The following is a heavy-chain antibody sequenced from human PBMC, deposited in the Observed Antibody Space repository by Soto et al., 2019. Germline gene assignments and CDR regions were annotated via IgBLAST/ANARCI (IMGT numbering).Heavy chain of an antibody. V-gene: IGHV1-69*18. J-gene: IGHJ3*01. CDR2: IIPVCVTT. CDR3: ARKRVYYDNSVASEI. D-gene: IGHD3-16*01. Sequence: QVQLVQSGAEVKKPGSSVKVSCKASGDSFSRNANIWVRQACGQGLEWVGTIIPVCVTTNYAQNFQGGVAMYADVFTCTAYMEPTRLTSEDSGVYYCARKRVYYDNSVASEIWGQGTKVTVSS. CDR1: GDSFSRNA.